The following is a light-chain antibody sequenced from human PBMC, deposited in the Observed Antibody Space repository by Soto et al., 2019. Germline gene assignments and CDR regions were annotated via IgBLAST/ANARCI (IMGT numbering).Light chain of an antibody. Sequence: IQLTQSPSSLPASVGDRVTITCRASQGITTYLAWYQQKPGKAPKLLIYAASALQSGVPSRFSGSGYRTDFSLTISSLQPEDFATYYCLQINSYPYTFGQGTKVEIK. V-gene: IGKV1-9*01. CDR1: QGITTY. CDR3: LQINSYPYT. J-gene: IGKJ2*01. CDR2: AAS.